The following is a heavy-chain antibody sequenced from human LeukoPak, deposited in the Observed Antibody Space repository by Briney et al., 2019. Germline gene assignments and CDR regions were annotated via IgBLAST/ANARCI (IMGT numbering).Heavy chain of an antibody. CDR3: ARGRSGWETFDY. J-gene: IGHJ4*02. CDR1: GGSVSSGSYY. CDR2: IYYSGST. Sequence: SETLSLTCTVPGGSVSSGSYYWSWIRQPPGKGLEWIGYIYYSGSTNYNPSLKSRVTISVGTSKNQFSLKLSSVTAADTAVYYCARGRSGWETFDYWGQGTLVTVSS. V-gene: IGHV4-61*01. D-gene: IGHD6-19*01.